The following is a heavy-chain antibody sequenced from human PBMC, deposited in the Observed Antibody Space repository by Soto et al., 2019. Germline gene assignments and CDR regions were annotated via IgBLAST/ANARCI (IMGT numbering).Heavy chain of an antibody. CDR1: GYTFTGYY. D-gene: IGHD6-6*01. CDR3: ARGSSSYYYYYGMDV. CDR2: INPNSGGT. Sequence: ASVKVSCKASGYTFTGYYMHWVRQAPGQGLEWMGWINPNSGGTNYAQKFQGWVTMTRDTSISTAYMELSRLRSDDTAVYYCARGSSSYYYYYGMDVWGQGTTVTVS. J-gene: IGHJ6*02. V-gene: IGHV1-2*04.